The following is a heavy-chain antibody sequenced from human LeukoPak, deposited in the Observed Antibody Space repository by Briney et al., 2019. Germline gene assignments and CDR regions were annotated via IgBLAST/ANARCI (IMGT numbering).Heavy chain of an antibody. V-gene: IGHV1-18*01. CDR1: GYTFTSYG. D-gene: IGHD3-22*01. CDR2: ISAYNGNT. J-gene: IGHJ4*02. CDR3: ARGPYYYDSSGYGD. Sequence: ASVKVSCKASGYTFTSYGISWVRQAPGQGLEWMGWISAYNGNTNYAQKLQGRVTMTTDTSTSTAYMELRSLRSDDTAVYYCARGPYYYDSSGYGDWGQGTLVTVSS.